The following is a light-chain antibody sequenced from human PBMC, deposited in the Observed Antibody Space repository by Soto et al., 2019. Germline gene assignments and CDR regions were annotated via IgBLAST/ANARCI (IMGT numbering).Light chain of an antibody. CDR2: DAS. CDR1: HCISTW. CDR3: QHYYSYPWT. Sequence: IQMTPSPSSLSASFLYRFNIISRTSHCISTWLAWYQQQPGRAPRFLIYDASSLQSGVPSRFSGSGSGTEFTLSISSLQPDDFSSYYCQHYYSYPWTFGQGTKVDTK. J-gene: IGKJ1*01. V-gene: IGKV1-5*02.